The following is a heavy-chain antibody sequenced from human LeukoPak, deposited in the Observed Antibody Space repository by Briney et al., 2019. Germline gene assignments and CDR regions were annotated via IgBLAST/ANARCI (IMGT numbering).Heavy chain of an antibody. Sequence: GGSLRLSCAASGFTLTSYAMSLVRQAPGKGLEWVSVISGDGTDLDYADSVKGRFTISRDTSKSMVFLQMNSLRVEDTAVYYCAKKRGGNNPYDYWGQGTLVTVSS. CDR3: AKKRGGNNPYDY. J-gene: IGHJ4*02. D-gene: IGHD3-10*01. CDR1: GFTLTSYA. V-gene: IGHV3-23*01. CDR2: ISGDGTDL.